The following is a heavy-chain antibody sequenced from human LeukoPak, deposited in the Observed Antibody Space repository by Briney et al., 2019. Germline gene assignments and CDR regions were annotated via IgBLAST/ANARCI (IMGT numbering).Heavy chain of an antibody. CDR1: GGSFSGYY. J-gene: IGHJ3*02. Sequence: SETLSLTCAVYGGSFSGYYWSWIRQPPGKGLEWIGKINHSGSTNYNPSLKSRVTISVDTSKNPFSLKLSSVTAADTAVYYCARDSSADAFDIWGQGTMVTVSS. CDR2: INHSGST. D-gene: IGHD2-15*01. V-gene: IGHV4-34*01. CDR3: ARDSSADAFDI.